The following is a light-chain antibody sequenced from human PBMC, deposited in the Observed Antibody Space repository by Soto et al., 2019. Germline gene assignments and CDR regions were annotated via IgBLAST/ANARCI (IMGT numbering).Light chain of an antibody. CDR1: QSITSY. J-gene: IGKJ3*01. CDR2: AAY. Sequence: DIQMTQSPSSLSASVGDRVTITCRAGQSITSYLNWYQQKPGKAPKLLIYAAYNLQSGVPSRFSGSASGTDVTLTINNLQPEDFASYYCQQSYKSPFTFGPGTKVYI. CDR3: QQSYKSPFT. V-gene: IGKV1-39*01.